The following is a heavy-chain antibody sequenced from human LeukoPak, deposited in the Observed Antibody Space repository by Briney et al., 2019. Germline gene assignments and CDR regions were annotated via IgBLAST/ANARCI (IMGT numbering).Heavy chain of an antibody. J-gene: IGHJ5*02. Sequence: SQTLSLTCAISGDSVSSNSVTWNWIRQSPLRGLEWLGRTYYRSTWYNDYAVSVRGRITVNPDTSKNQFSLHLNSVTPEDTAVYYCARRLTQYDCFDPWGQGILVTVSS. D-gene: IGHD2-2*01. CDR3: ARRLTQYDCFDP. V-gene: IGHV6-1*01. CDR1: GDSVSSNSVT. CDR2: TYYRSTWYN.